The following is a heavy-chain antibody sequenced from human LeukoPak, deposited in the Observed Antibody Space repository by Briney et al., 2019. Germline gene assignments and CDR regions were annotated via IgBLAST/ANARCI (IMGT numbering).Heavy chain of an antibody. Sequence: PGGSLRLSCAASGFTVSSNYMSWVRQAPGKGLEWVSVIYSGGSTYYADSVKGRFTISRDNSKNTLYLQMNSLRAEDTAVYYCAKLTGDDFWSGYEYYFDYWGQGTLVTVSS. V-gene: IGHV3-53*01. CDR1: GFTVSSNY. CDR3: AKLTGDDFWSGYEYYFDY. J-gene: IGHJ4*02. CDR2: IYSGGST. D-gene: IGHD3-3*01.